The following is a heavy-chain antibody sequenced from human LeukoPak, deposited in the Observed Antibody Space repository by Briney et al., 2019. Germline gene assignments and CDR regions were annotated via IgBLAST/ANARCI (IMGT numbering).Heavy chain of an antibody. CDR3: AREAQSYSSSWYIDY. J-gene: IGHJ4*02. Sequence: GGSLRLSCAASGFTFSSYWMSWVRQAPGKGLEWVANIKQDGSEKYYVDSVKGRFTISRDNAKNSLYLQMNSLRAEDTAVYYCAREAQSYSSSWYIDYWGQGTLVTVSS. D-gene: IGHD6-13*01. CDR1: GFTFSSYW. V-gene: IGHV3-7*01. CDR2: IKQDGSEK.